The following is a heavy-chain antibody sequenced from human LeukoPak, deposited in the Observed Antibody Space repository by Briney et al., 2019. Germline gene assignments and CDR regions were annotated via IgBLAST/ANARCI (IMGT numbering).Heavy chain of an antibody. CDR2: LSGGGESL. CDR3: AKTRNWFDS. CDR1: GFTFRNFA. V-gene: IGHV3-23*01. Sequence: HPGGSLRLSCAASGFTFRNFAISWVRQVPGKGLEWVSTLSGGGESLYYADSVKGRFTVSSDNSLTTVFLQMNSLRAEDTGVYFCAKTRNWFDSWGLGTHVTVSS. J-gene: IGHJ5*01.